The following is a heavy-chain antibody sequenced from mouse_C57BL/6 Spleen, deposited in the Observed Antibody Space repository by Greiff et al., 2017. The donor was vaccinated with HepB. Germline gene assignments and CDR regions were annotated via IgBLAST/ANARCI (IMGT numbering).Heavy chain of an antibody. V-gene: IGHV5-16*01. CDR2: INYDGSST. CDR3: ARDDGYYGGWFAY. D-gene: IGHD2-3*01. Sequence: EVKLVESEGGLVQPGSSMKLSCTASGFTFSDYYMAWVRQVPEKGLEWVANINYDGSSTYYLDSLKSRFIISRDNAKNILYLQMSSLKSEDTATYYCARDDGYYGGWFAYWGQGTLVTVSA. J-gene: IGHJ3*01. CDR1: GFTFSDYY.